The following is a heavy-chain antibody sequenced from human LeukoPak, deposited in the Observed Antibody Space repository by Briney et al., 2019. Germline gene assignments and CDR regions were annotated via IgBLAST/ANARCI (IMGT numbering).Heavy chain of an antibody. J-gene: IGHJ1*01. CDR3: ATGIMTTVGRDSFQY. CDR1: GYTFTGYY. CDR2: FDPEDVEA. Sequence: GASVKVSCKASGYTFTGYYMHWVRQAPGEGLEWMGGFDPEDVEAIYAQKFQGRVTMTEDTSTDTAYMELSSLRSEDTAMYYCATGIMTTVGRDSFQYWGQGTLLSVSS. V-gene: IGHV1-24*01. D-gene: IGHD4-23*01.